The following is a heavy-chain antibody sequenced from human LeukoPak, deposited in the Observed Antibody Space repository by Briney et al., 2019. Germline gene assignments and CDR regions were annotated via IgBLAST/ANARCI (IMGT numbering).Heavy chain of an antibody. CDR1: GFTFSNYD. CDR2: IRSKAYGGTT. J-gene: IGHJ4*02. Sequence: PGGSLRLSCEASGFTFSNYDMNWVRQAPGKGLEWVGFIRSKAYGGTTEYAASVKGRFTISRDDSKSIAYLQMNSLKTEDTAVYYCTGEPIHYYDSSGYTVPYYFDYWGQGTLVTVSS. CDR3: TGEPIHYYDSSGYTVPYYFDY. V-gene: IGHV3-49*04. D-gene: IGHD3-22*01.